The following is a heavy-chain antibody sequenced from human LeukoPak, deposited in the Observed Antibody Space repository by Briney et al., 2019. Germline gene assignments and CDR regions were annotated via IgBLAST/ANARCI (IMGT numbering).Heavy chain of an antibody. V-gene: IGHV4-39*07. J-gene: IGHJ5*02. CDR1: GGSISSSSYY. CDR3: ARDSGAHYL. Sequence: SETLSLTCTVSGGSISSSSYYWGWIRQPPGKGLEWIGSIYYSGSAYYNPSLKSRVTISVDTSKNQFSLKLSSVTAADTAVYYCARDSGAHYLWGQGTLVTVSS. D-gene: IGHD2-8*02. CDR2: IYYSGSA.